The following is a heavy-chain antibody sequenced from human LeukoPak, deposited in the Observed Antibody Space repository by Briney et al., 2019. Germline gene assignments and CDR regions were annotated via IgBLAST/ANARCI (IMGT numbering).Heavy chain of an antibody. CDR3: ARGEQQLNYYYYYGMDV. Sequence: GGSLRLSCAASGFTFSSYSMNWVRQAPGKGLEWVAVISYDGSNKYYADSVKGRFTISRDNSKNTLYLQMNSLRAEDTAVYYCARGEQQLNYYYYYGMDVWGKGTTVTVSS. V-gene: IGHV3-30*03. J-gene: IGHJ6*04. CDR1: GFTFSSYS. CDR2: ISYDGSNK. D-gene: IGHD6-13*01.